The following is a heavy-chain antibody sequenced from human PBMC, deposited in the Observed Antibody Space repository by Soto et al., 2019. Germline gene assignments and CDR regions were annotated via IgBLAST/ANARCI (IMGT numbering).Heavy chain of an antibody. CDR2: ISPNRGGT. V-gene: IGHV1-2*02. Sequence: GSVKVSCKASGYTFTDYYIHWVRQAPGQELEWMGWISPNRGGTTYAQKFQGRVTMTRDTSISTAYMDLSRLRSYGTAVYSCARVGVSGTFDYWGQGTLVTVSS. D-gene: IGHD1-1*01. J-gene: IGHJ4*02. CDR3: ARVGVSGTFDY. CDR1: GYTFTDYY.